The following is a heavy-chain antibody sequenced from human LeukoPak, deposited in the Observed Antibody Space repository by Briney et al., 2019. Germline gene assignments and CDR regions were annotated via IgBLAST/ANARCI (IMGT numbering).Heavy chain of an antibody. V-gene: IGHV1-69*13. J-gene: IGHJ5*02. Sequence: SVKVSCKVSGYTLTELSMHWVRQAPGQGLEWMGGIIPIFGTANYAQKFQGRVTITADESTSTAYMELSSLRSEDTAVYYCARGGSYGRERWFDPWGQGTLVTVSS. CDR3: ARGGSYGRERWFDP. CDR2: IIPIFGTA. CDR1: GYTLTELS. D-gene: IGHD5-18*01.